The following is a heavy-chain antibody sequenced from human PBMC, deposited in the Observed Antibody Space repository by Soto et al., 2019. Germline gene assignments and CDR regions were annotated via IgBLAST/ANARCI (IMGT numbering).Heavy chain of an antibody. Sequence: GGSLRLSCAASGFTFSSYGMHWVRQAPGKGLEWVAVIWYDGSNKYYADSVKGRFTISRDNSKNTLYLQMNSLRAEDTAVYYCARDRRELWFGAIDYWGQGTLVTVSS. CDR1: GFTFSSYG. V-gene: IGHV3-33*01. CDR3: ARDRRELWFGAIDY. J-gene: IGHJ4*02. D-gene: IGHD3-10*01. CDR2: IWYDGSNK.